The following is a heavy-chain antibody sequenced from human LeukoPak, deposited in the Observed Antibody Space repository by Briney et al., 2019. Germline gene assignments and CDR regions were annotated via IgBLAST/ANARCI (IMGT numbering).Heavy chain of an antibody. D-gene: IGHD1-1*01. CDR1: GGSFSGYY. J-gene: IGHJ6*03. CDR2: INHSGST. CDR3: ARVPSWKGYMDV. V-gene: IGHV4-34*01. Sequence: PSETLSLTCAVYGGSFSGYYWTWIRQPPGKGLEWIGEINHSGSTNYNPSLKSRVTISVDTSKNQFSLKLSSVTAADTAVYYCARVPSWKGYMDVWGKGTTVTVSS.